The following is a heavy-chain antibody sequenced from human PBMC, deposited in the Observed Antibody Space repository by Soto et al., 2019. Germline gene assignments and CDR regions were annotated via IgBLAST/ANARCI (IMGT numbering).Heavy chain of an antibody. D-gene: IGHD3-3*01. J-gene: IGHJ4*02. CDR3: AKDAAALGIRITIFGVAPDY. V-gene: IGHV3-23*01. CDR2: ISGSGGST. Sequence: GGSLRLSCAASGFTFSSYAMSWVRQAPGKGLEWVSAISGSGGSTYYADSVKGRFTISRDNSKNTLYLQMNSLRAEDTAVYYCAKDAAALGIRITIFGVAPDYWGQGTLVTVSS. CDR1: GFTFSSYA.